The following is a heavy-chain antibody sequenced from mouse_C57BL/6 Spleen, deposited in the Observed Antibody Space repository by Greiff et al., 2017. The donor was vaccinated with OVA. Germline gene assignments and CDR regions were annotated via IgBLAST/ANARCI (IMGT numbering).Heavy chain of an antibody. CDR2: IYPRSGNT. CDR1: GYTFTSYG. CDR3: GLRRGAMDY. D-gene: IGHD1-2*01. Sequence: QVQLKQSGAELARPGASVKLSCKASGYTFTSYGISWVKQRTGQGLEWIGEIYPRSGNTYYNEKFKGKATLTADKSSSTAYMELRSLTSEDSAVYFCGLRRGAMDYWGQGTSVTVSS. J-gene: IGHJ4*01. V-gene: IGHV1-81*01.